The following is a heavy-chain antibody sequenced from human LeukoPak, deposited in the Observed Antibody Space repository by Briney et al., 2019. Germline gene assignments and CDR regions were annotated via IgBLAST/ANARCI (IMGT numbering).Heavy chain of an antibody. CDR3: AREDGDLPDY. CDR2: ISYDGSNK. V-gene: IGHV3-30*04. D-gene: IGHD4-17*01. Sequence: PGGSLRLSCAASGFTFSSYAMHWVRQAPGKGLEWVAVISYDGSNKYYADSVKGRFTISRDNSKNTLYLQMNSLRAEDTAVYYCAREDGDLPDYWGQGTLVTVSS. CDR1: GFTFSSYA. J-gene: IGHJ4*02.